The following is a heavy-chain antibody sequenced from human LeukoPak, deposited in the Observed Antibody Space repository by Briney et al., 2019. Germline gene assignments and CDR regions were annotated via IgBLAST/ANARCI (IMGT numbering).Heavy chain of an antibody. D-gene: IGHD4/OR15-4a*01. J-gene: IGHJ4*02. CDR2: INQDGSGK. Sequence: PGGSLRLSCAASGFTFNTYWMNWVRQAPGKGLEWVGNINQDGSGKYYVDSLKGRFTISRDNAKNSLYLQMNSLRAEDTAVYYCARGQGAYWGQGTLVTVSS. CDR3: ARGQGAY. V-gene: IGHV3-7*01. CDR1: GFTFNTYW.